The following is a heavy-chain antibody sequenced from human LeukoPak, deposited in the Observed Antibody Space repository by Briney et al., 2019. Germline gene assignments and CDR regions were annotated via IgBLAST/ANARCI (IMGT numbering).Heavy chain of an antibody. V-gene: IGHV4-38-2*02. J-gene: IGHJ4*02. Sequence: PSETLSLTCTVSGYSISSGYYWGWIRQPPGKGLEWIGSIYHSGSTYYNPYLKSRVTISVDTSKNQFSLKLSSVTAADTAVYYCARVDSFDYWGQGTLVTVSS. CDR3: ARVDSFDY. CDR1: GYSISSGYY. CDR2: IYHSGST. D-gene: IGHD4-11*01.